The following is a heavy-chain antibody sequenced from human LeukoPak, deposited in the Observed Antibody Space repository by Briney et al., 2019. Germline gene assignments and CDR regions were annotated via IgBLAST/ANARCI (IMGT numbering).Heavy chain of an antibody. J-gene: IGHJ3*02. CDR3: ASNSGSYGLDAFDI. V-gene: IGHV3-21*01. CDR1: RFTFSSYG. Sequence: KPGRSLSLSCAASRFTFSSYGMNSVRQAPGKGLEWVSSISSSSSYIYYADSVKGRFTISRDNAKNSLYLQMNSLRAEDTAVYYCASNSGSYGLDAFDIWGQGTMVTVSS. CDR2: ISSSSSYI. D-gene: IGHD1-26*01.